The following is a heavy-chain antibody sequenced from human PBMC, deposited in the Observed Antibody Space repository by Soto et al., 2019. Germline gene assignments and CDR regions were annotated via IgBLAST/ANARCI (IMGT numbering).Heavy chain of an antibody. CDR2: ISSSSGSI. J-gene: IGHJ6*02. V-gene: IGHV3-48*04. Sequence: GGSLRLSCAASGFTFSSYSMNRVRQAPGKGLERVTYISSSSGSIYYADSVKGRFTISRDNSKNSLYLQMNSLGTEDTALYYCAKDMDCISTSCYVGNSGHYYYGMDVWGQGTTVTVSS. CDR3: AKDMDCISTSCYVGNSGHYYYGMDV. CDR1: GFTFSSYS. D-gene: IGHD2-2*01.